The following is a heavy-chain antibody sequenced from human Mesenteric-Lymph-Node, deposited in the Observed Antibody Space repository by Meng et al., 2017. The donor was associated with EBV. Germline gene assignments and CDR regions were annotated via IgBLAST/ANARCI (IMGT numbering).Heavy chain of an antibody. D-gene: IGHD3-10*01. CDR1: AGSSSRHDYT. J-gene: IGHJ5*01. CDR3: ARRSIREGVGIDT. V-gene: IGHV4-30-2*01. Sequence: QESESGLTKPPNRLSLPCADPAGSSSRHDYTETWIRRPPGKALDWIGNIFHTGSTQYKSSLKSRVTISVDRSKNQFSLRLHSVTAADTAVYYCARRSIREGVGIDTWGHGTLVTVSS. CDR2: IFHTGST.